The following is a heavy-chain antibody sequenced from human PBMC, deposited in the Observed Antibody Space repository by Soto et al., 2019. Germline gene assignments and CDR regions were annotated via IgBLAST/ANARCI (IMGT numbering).Heavy chain of an antibody. Sequence: SETLSLTCAVYGGSFSGYYWSWIRQPPGKGLEWIGEINHSGSTNYNPSLKSRVTISVDTSKNQFSLKLSSVTAADTAVYYCARGRITGTYNWFDPWGQGTLVTVSS. CDR2: INHSGST. CDR3: ARGRITGTYNWFDP. V-gene: IGHV4-34*01. D-gene: IGHD1-20*01. CDR1: GGSFSGYY. J-gene: IGHJ5*02.